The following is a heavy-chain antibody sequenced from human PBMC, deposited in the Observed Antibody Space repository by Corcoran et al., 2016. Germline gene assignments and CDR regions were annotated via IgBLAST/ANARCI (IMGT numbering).Heavy chain of an antibody. Sequence: EVQLVESGGGLVQPGGSLRLSCAASGFTFSDYSMNWVHQAPGKGLEWVSYISSSSSTIHYAGSVKGRFTISRDNAWDSLYLQMNSLRDDETAVYYCARRCSGASCYFDNWGQGTLVTVSS. V-gene: IGHV3-48*02. J-gene: IGHJ4*02. CDR2: ISSSSSTI. CDR3: ARRCSGASCYFDN. D-gene: IGHD2-15*01. CDR1: GFTFSDYS.